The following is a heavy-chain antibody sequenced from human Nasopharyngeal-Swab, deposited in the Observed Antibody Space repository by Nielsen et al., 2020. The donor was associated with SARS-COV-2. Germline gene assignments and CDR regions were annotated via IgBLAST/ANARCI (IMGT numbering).Heavy chain of an antibody. Sequence: GGSLRLSCAASGFTFSSYSMNWVRQAPGKGLEWVSSISSSSSYIYYADSVKGRFTISRDNAKNSLYLQMNSLRAEDTAVYYCAREEGSSWHYFDYWGQGTLVTVS. V-gene: IGHV3-21*01. J-gene: IGHJ4*02. CDR3: AREEGSSWHYFDY. CDR1: GFTFSSYS. CDR2: ISSSSSYI. D-gene: IGHD6-13*01.